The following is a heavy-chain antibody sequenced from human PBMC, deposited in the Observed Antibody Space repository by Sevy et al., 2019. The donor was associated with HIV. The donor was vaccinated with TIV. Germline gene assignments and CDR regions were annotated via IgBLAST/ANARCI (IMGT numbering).Heavy chain of an antibody. CDR3: ARGGITFGGVIARFDP. D-gene: IGHD3-16*02. Sequence: SETLSLTCTVSGGSISSYYWSWIRQPPGKGLEWIGYIYYSGSTNYNPSLKSRVTISVDTSKNQFSLKPSSVTAADTAVYYCARGGITFGGVIARFDPWGQGTLVTVSS. CDR2: IYYSGST. J-gene: IGHJ5*02. V-gene: IGHV4-59*01. CDR1: GGSISSYY.